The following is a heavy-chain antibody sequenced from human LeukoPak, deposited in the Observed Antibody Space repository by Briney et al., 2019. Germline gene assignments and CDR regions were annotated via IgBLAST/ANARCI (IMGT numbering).Heavy chain of an antibody. J-gene: IGHJ4*02. Sequence: GASVKVSCKASGYTFTSYDINWVRQATGQGLAWMGWMNPNSGNTGYAQKFQGRVTMTRNTSISTAYMDLSSLRSEDTAVYYCARGAWFGENNDYWGQGTLVTVSS. CDR2: MNPNSGNT. D-gene: IGHD3-10*01. CDR3: ARGAWFGENNDY. CDR1: GYTFTSYD. V-gene: IGHV1-8*01.